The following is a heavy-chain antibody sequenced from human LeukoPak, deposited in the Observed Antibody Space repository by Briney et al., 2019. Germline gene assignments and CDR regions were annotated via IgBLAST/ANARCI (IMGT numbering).Heavy chain of an antibody. CDR3: AKVHSSGYYFFVY. CDR1: GFTFSSSA. D-gene: IGHD3-22*01. Sequence: GGSLRLSCAASGFTFSSSAMSWLRQAPGKGLEWVSVISDSGGNTYIADSVKGRFTISRDNSKNTLYLRMNSLRAEDTAVYYCAKVHSSGYYFFVYWGQGTLDTVSS. J-gene: IGHJ1*01. CDR2: ISDSGGNT. V-gene: IGHV3-23*01.